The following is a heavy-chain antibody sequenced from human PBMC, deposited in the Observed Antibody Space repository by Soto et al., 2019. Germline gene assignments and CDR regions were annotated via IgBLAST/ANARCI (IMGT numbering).Heavy chain of an antibody. J-gene: IGHJ4*02. CDR3: TTVYCSGGSCYDY. Sequence: APWKGLEWVGRIKSKTDGGTTDYAAPVKGRFTISRDDSKNTLYLQMNSLKTEDTAVYYCTTVYCSGGSCYDYWGQGTLVTVSS. D-gene: IGHD2-15*01. V-gene: IGHV3-15*01. CDR2: IKSKTDGGTT.